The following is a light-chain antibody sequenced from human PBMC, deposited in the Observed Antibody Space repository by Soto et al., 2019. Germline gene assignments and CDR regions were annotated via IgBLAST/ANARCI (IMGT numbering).Light chain of an antibody. Sequence: DIQMTQSPSTLSASVGDRVTITCRASQSISTWLAWYQQKPGKAPKLLIFDASTLEGGVPSRFSGSGSGTEFTLTITSLQPDDFATYSCQQYNGNPITFGQGTRLEI. CDR2: DAS. CDR1: QSISTW. J-gene: IGKJ5*01. V-gene: IGKV1-5*01. CDR3: QQYNGNPIT.